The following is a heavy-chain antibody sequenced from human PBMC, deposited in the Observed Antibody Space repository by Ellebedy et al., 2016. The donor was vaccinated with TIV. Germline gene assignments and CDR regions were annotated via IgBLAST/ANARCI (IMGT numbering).Heavy chain of an antibody. CDR1: GFIFRNFA. D-gene: IGHD4/OR15-4a*01. Sequence: PGGSLRLSCAVSGFIFRNFALSWVRQAPGKGLEWVSTISGIGYTTYYRDSVKGRFTISRDNSKNTLFLQMDNLSAEDTAVYYCAKDARIFFDGAGSHGALEYWGPGTLVTVSS. J-gene: IGHJ4*02. CDR3: AKDARIFFDGAGSHGALEY. CDR2: ISGIGYTT. V-gene: IGHV3-23*01.